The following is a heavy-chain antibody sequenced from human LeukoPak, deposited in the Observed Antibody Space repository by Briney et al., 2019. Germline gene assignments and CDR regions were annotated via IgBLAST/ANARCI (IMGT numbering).Heavy chain of an antibody. CDR2: INHSGST. CDR1: GGSFSGYY. Sequence: PSETLSLTCAVYGGSFSGYYWSWIRQPPGKGLEWIGEINHSGSTNYNPPLKSRVTMSVDTSKNQFSLKLSSVTAADTAVYYCARATVDSSGYYYVFHFDYWGQGTLVTVSS. V-gene: IGHV4-34*01. CDR3: ARATVDSSGYYYVFHFDY. J-gene: IGHJ4*02. D-gene: IGHD3-22*01.